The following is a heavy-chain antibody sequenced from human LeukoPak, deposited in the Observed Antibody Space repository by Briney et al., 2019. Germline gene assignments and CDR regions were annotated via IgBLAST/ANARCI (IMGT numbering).Heavy chain of an antibody. J-gene: IGHJ5*02. V-gene: IGHV1-69*01. CDR1: GGTFSSYA. Sequence: SVKVSCNASGGTFSSYAISWVRQAPGQGLEWMGGIIPIFGTANYAQKFQGRVTITADESTSTAYMELSSLRSEDTAVYYCARDSVYLRSGGSWLGGWFDPWGQGTLVTVSS. D-gene: IGHD2-15*01. CDR3: ARDSVYLRSGGSWLGGWFDP. CDR2: IIPIFGTA.